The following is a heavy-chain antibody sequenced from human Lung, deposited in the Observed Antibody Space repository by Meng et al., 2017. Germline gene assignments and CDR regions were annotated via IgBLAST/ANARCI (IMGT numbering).Heavy chain of an antibody. CDR3: TNDRLNH. J-gene: IGHJ1*01. D-gene: IGHD1-1*01. V-gene: IGHV3-74*01. CDR1: GFTFTDLW. CDR2: INRDGTKP. Sequence: EVLVVGSGGGLVPAGGSLTLSCSGSGFTFTDLWMHRVRQGPGKGLVWVSRINRDGTKPTYADSGKGRFTISRDNAKNTLYLQMNNLRAEDTAFYYCTNDRLNHWGQGALVTVFS.